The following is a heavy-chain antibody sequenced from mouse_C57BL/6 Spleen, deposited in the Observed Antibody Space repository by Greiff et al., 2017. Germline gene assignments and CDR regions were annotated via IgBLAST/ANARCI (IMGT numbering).Heavy chain of an antibody. CDR2: IYPGDGDT. CDR1: GYAFSSSW. D-gene: IGHD1-1*01. V-gene: IGHV1-82*01. J-gene: IGHJ2*01. Sequence: QVQLQQSGPELVKPGASVKISCKASGYAFSSSWMNWVKQRPGQGLEWIGRIYPGDGDTNYNGKFKGKATLTADKSSSTAYMQLSSLTSADSAVYFCARSTTVVATKDYWGQGTTLTVSS. CDR3: ARSTTVVATKDY.